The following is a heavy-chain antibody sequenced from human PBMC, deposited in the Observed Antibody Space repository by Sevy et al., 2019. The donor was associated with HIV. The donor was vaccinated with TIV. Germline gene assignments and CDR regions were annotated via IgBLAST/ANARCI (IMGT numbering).Heavy chain of an antibody. CDR2: ISSSSSTI. J-gene: IGHJ4*02. Sequence: GGSLRLSCAASGFTFSSYSMNWVRQAPGKGLEWVSYISSSSSTIYYADSVKGRFTISRDNAKNSLNLQMNSLRDEDTAVYYCARVGLRVGATAPFDYWGQGTLVTVSS. CDR1: GFTFSSYS. V-gene: IGHV3-48*02. D-gene: IGHD1-26*01. CDR3: ARVGLRVGATAPFDY.